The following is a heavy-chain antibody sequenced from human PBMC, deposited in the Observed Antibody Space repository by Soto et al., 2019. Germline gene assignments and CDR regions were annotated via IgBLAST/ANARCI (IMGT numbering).Heavy chain of an antibody. CDR3: ATGDSVTSFDY. CDR2: ISAYNGNT. V-gene: IGHV1-18*01. J-gene: IGHJ4*02. D-gene: IGHD4-4*01. CDR1: GYTFTSSG. Sequence: ASVKVSCKASGYTFTSSGISWVRQAPGQGLEWMGWISAYNGNTNYAQKLQGRVTMTTDTSTTTAYMELRSLRSDDTAVYYCATGDSVTSFDYWGQGTLVTVSS.